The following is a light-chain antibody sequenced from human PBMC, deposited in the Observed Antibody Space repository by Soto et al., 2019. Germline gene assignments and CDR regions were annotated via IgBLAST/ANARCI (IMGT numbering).Light chain of an antibody. V-gene: IGKV1D-16*01. CDR3: QQYNTYPLT. Sequence: DIQMTQSPSSLSASVGDRVTITSRASPGVSRWLAWYQQKPGKAPKSLISGSSTLQSGVPSRFSGSRSGTDFTLNIISLQHEDSATYDCQQYNTYPLTFGGETPVEIK. CDR1: PGVSRW. CDR2: GSS. J-gene: IGKJ4*01.